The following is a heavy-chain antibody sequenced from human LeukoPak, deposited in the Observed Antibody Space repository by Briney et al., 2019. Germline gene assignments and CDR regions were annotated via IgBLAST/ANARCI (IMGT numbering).Heavy chain of an antibody. V-gene: IGHV3-74*01. CDR1: GFSFSTYW. D-gene: IGHD1-7*01. Sequence: QPGGSLRLSCAASGFSFSTYWMHWVRQAPGRGLGWVSRINSDGSSTSYADSVKGRFTLSRDNAKNTLYLQMNSLRAEDTAVYYCALGTKPLSYHFFDYWGQGALVTVSS. CDR3: ALGTKPLSYHFFDY. CDR2: INSDGSST. J-gene: IGHJ4*02.